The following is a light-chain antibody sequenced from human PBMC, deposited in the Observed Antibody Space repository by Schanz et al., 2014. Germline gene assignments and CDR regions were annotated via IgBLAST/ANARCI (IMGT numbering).Light chain of an antibody. CDR2: GAS. J-gene: IGKJ1*01. Sequence: EIVLTQSPGTLSLSPGERATLSCRASQSVSSSYLAWYQQKPGQAPRLLINGASTRATGIPPRFSGSGSGTDFTLTISRLEPDDFAVYYCQEYGSSRTFGQGTKVEIK. CDR3: QEYGSSRT. CDR1: QSVSSSY. V-gene: IGKV3-20*01.